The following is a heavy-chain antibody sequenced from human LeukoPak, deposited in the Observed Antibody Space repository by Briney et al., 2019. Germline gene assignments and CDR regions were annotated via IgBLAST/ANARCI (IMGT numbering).Heavy chain of an antibody. J-gene: IGHJ5*02. CDR3: ARGGNYWPQWWFDP. CDR2: IYYTGST. CDR1: GGSISSSNW. V-gene: IGHV4-4*02. D-gene: IGHD1-26*01. Sequence: PSETLSLTCAVSGGSISSSNWWSWVRQPPGKGLEWIGYIYYTGSTSYNPSLKSRVTMSLDASKNQLSLELNSVTPADTAVYYCARGGNYWPQWWFDPWGRGTLVSVSS.